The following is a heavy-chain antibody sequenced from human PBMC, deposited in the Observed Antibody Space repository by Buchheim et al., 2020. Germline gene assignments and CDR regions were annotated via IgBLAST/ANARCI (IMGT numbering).Heavy chain of an antibody. D-gene: IGHD3-10*01. CDR1: GDSMERGGFY. V-gene: IGHV4-31*03. Sequence: QVQLQESGPGLVKPSQTLSLTCTVSGDSMERGGFYWNWIRQHPGMGLEFIGYMYNSGSTYFNPSLSSRVTISADTSQNQFSLKLSSVTAADTAVYFCARGTPRYYFDFWGQGTL. CDR3: ARGTPRYYFDF. CDR2: MYNSGST. J-gene: IGHJ4*02.